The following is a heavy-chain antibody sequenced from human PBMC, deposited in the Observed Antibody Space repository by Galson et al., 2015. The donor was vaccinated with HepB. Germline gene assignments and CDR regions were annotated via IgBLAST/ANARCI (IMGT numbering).Heavy chain of an antibody. V-gene: IGHV3-21*03. Sequence: SLRLSCAASGFTFNSYTMNWVRQAPGRGPEWVSSITGSSTYMFYADSVKGRFTISRDNARNSLYLQMDSLRVEDTAVYYCARVNGEFRDCWGQGTLVTVSS. CDR2: ITGSSTYM. CDR3: ARVNGEFRDC. J-gene: IGHJ4*02. CDR1: GFTFNSYT. D-gene: IGHD3-10*01.